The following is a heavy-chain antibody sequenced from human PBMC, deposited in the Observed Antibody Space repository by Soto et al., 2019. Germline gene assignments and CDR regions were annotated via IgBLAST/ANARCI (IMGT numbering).Heavy chain of an antibody. Sequence: GGSLRLSCAASGFTFSSYAMSWVRQAPGKGLEWVSAISGSGGSTYYADSVKGRFTISRDSSKNTLYLQMNSLRAEDTAVYYCAKDYRGTYSGYDPFDYWGQGTLVTVSS. CDR2: ISGSGGST. CDR3: AKDYRGTYSGYDPFDY. V-gene: IGHV3-23*01. CDR1: GFTFSSYA. J-gene: IGHJ4*02. D-gene: IGHD5-12*01.